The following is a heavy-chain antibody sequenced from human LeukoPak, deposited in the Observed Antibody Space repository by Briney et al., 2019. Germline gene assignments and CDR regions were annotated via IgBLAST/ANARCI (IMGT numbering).Heavy chain of an antibody. Sequence: ASVKVSCKASGGTFSKYTISWVRQRPGQGLEWMGGITPLFGTANYAQKFQGRVTITADESTSTAYMELSSLRSEDTAVYYCARERVLTVTKYYFDYWGQGTLVTVSS. V-gene: IGHV1-69*13. D-gene: IGHD4-17*01. CDR3: ARERVLTVTKYYFDY. CDR2: ITPLFGTA. CDR1: GGTFSKYT. J-gene: IGHJ4*02.